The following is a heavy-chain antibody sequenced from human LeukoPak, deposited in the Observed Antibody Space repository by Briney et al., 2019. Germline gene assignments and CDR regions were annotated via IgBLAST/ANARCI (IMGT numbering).Heavy chain of an antibody. CDR1: GYTFTGYY. CDR3: ARDRQQWLFDPDVAFDI. CDR2: INPNSGGT. J-gene: IGHJ3*02. Sequence: GASVKVSCKASGYTFTGYYMHWVRQAPGQGLEWMGWINPNSGGTNYAQKFQGGVTMTRDTSISTAYMELSRLRSDDTAVYYCARDRQQWLFDPDVAFDIWGQGTMVTVSS. D-gene: IGHD6-19*01. V-gene: IGHV1-2*02.